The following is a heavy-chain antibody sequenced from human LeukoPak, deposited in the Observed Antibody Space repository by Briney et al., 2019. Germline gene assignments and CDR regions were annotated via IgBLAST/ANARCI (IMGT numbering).Heavy chain of an antibody. V-gene: IGHV4-34*01. D-gene: IGHD3-10*01. CDR1: GGSFSGYY. J-gene: IGHJ6*03. CDR2: INHSGST. CDR3: ARRNGYYGSGSYYYYYYYMDV. Sequence: ASETLSLTCAVYGGSFSGYYWSWIRQPPGKGLEWIGEINHSGSTNYNPSLKSRVTISVDTSKNQFSLKLSSVTAADTAVYYCARRNGYYGSGSYYYYYYYMDVWGKGTTVTISS.